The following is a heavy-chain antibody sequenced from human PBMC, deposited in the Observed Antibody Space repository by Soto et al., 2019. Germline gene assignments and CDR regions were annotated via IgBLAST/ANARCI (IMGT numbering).Heavy chain of an antibody. CDR1: GGSISSYY. CDR3: ARDAPGYCSDGSCRKDDAFDI. CDR2: IYYSGST. V-gene: IGHV4-59*01. Sequence: SETLSLTCTVSGGSISSYYWSWIRQPPGKGLEWIGYIYYSGSTNYNPSLKSRVTISVDTSKNQFSLKLSSVTAADTAVYYCARDAPGYCSDGSCRKDDAFDIWSQGTMVTVSS. D-gene: IGHD2-15*01. J-gene: IGHJ3*02.